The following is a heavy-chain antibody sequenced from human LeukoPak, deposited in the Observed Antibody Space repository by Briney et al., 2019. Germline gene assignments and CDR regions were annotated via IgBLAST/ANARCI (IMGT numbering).Heavy chain of an antibody. CDR2: MNPNSGNT. D-gene: IGHD6-13*01. J-gene: IGHJ6*04. Sequence: ASVKVSCKASGYTLTGYYMHWVRQAPGQGLEWMGWMNPNSGNTGYAQKFQGRVTITRNTSISTAYMELSSLRSEDTAVYYCARAGQQLVYLDVWGKGTTVTVSS. V-gene: IGHV1-8*03. CDR3: ARAGQQLVYLDV. CDR1: GYTLTGYY.